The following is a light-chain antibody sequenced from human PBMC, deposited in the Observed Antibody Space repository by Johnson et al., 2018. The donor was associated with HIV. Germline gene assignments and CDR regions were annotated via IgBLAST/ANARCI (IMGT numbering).Light chain of an antibody. J-gene: IGLJ1*01. CDR1: SSNIGNNY. CDR3: GTWDSSLSAGRV. V-gene: IGLV1-51*01. CDR2: DNN. Sequence: QSVLTQSPSVSAAPGQKVTISCSGSSSNIGNNYVSWYQQLPGTAPKLLIYDNNKRPSGIPDRFSGSKSGTSATLGISGLQTGDEADYYCGTWDSSLSAGRVFGTGT.